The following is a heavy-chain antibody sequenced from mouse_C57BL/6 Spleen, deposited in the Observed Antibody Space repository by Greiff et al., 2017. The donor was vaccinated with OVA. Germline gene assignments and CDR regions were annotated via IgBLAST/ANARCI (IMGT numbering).Heavy chain of an antibody. D-gene: IGHD2-4*01. CDR2: IYPGSGST. J-gene: IGHJ4*01. V-gene: IGHV1-55*01. CDR1: GYTFTSYW. CDR3: ARYYYDYSYAMGY. Sequence: VQLQQPGAELVKPGASVKMSCKASGYTFTSYWITWVKQRPGQGLEWIGDIYPGSGSTNYNEKFKSKATLTVDTSSSTAYMQLSSLTSEDSAVYYGARYYYDYSYAMGYWGQGTSVTVSS.